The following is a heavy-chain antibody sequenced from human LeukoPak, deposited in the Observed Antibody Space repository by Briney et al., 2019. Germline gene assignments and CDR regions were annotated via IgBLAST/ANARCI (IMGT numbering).Heavy chain of an antibody. Sequence: GGSLRLSCAASGFTCSSYAMSWVRQAPGKGLEWVTVIWYDGSNKYYADSVKSRFTISRDNSKNTLYLQMNRLRAEDTAVYYCARIYSSGWYYFDYRGQGTLVTVSS. CDR3: ARIYSSGWYYFDY. J-gene: IGHJ4*02. CDR1: GFTCSSYA. D-gene: IGHD3-22*01. V-gene: IGHV3-33*08. CDR2: IWYDGSNK.